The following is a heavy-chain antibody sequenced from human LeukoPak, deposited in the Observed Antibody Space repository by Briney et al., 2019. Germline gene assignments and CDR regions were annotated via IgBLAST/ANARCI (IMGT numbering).Heavy chain of an antibody. CDR1: GFTFSSYS. J-gene: IGHJ6*02. V-gene: IGHV3-21*04. CDR3: ARDSRGPDYYGSGSYYGMDV. Sequence: GGSLRLSCAASGFTFSSYSMNWVRQAPGKGLEWVSSISSSSSYIYYADSVKGRFTISRHNSKNTLYLQMNSLRAEDTAVYYCARDSRGPDYYGSGSYYGMDVWGQGTTVTVSS. D-gene: IGHD3-10*01. CDR2: ISSSSSYI.